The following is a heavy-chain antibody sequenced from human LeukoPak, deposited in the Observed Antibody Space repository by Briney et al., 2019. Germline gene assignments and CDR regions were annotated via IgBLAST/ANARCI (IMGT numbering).Heavy chain of an antibody. CDR1: GFTFSSYN. J-gene: IGHJ4*02. D-gene: IGHD7-27*01. V-gene: IGHV3-48*01. CDR2: ISSSSNTI. Sequence: GGSLRLSCAASGFTFSSYNMNWVRQAPGKGLEWVSYISSSSNTIYYADSVKGRFTISRDNAKNSLYLQMNSLRAEDTAVYYCARNNWGWVYWGQGTLVTVSS. CDR3: ARNNWGWVY.